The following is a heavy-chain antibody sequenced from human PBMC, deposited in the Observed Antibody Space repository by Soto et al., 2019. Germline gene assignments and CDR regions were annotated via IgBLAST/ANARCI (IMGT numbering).Heavy chain of an antibody. J-gene: IGHJ5*02. D-gene: IGHD4-17*01. Sequence: EVQLMESGGGLVQPGGSLRLSCAASGFTFNTYWMNWVRQAPGKGLEWVANIKQDGSEKNYVDSVKGRFTISRDNAKNSLYLQMNSLRAEDTAVYYCAGEWDGDSRFDPWGQGTLVTVSS. CDR1: GFTFNTYW. CDR3: AGEWDGDSRFDP. V-gene: IGHV3-7*03. CDR2: IKQDGSEK.